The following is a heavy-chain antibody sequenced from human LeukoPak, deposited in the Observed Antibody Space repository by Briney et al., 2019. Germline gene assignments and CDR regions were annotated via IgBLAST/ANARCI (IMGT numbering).Heavy chain of an antibody. J-gene: IGHJ4*02. V-gene: IGHV3-7*01. CDR3: GRVVPASGDYFDY. D-gene: IGHD2-2*01. CDR1: GFTFTTYW. Sequence: GESLRLFCAASGFTFTTYWMTWVRQAPGKGLEWVANINQDGTEKYYVDSVKGRFTISRDNAKNSLYLQMNSLRAEDTAVYYCGRVVPASGDYFDYWGQGTLVTVSS. CDR2: INQDGTEK.